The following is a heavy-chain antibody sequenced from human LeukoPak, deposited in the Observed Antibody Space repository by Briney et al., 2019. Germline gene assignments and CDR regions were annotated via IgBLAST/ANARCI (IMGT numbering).Heavy chain of an antibody. J-gene: IGHJ4*02. D-gene: IGHD2-2*01. CDR1: GFTFSSYA. Sequence: GGSLRLSCAASGFTFSSYAMSWVRQAPGKGLEWVSAISGSGGSTYYADSVKGRFTISRDNSKNTLYLQMNSLRAEDTAVYYCAKEVDVVVPAAFYPGASGDYWGQGTLVTVSS. V-gene: IGHV3-23*01. CDR3: AKEVDVVVPAAFYPGASGDY. CDR2: ISGSGGST.